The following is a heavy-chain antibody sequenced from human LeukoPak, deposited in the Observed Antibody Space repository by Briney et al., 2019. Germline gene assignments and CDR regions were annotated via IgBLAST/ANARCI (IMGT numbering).Heavy chain of an antibody. D-gene: IGHD6-13*01. V-gene: IGHV2-5*02. CDR1: GFSLSTNRVG. CDR3: AHLPYRSSWHRDSQH. Sequence: SGPTLAKPTQTLTLTCTFSGFSLSTNRVGVAWIRQPPGQALEWLALIYWDDDKRYSPFLKSRLTITKETSKNQVVLTMSDMDPVDTATYYCAHLPYRSSWHRDSQHWGQGTLVTVSS. CDR2: IYWDDDK. J-gene: IGHJ1*01.